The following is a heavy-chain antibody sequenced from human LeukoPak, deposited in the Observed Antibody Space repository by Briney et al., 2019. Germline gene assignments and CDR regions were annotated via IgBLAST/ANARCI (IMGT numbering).Heavy chain of an antibody. J-gene: IGHJ6*03. CDR1: GGSISSGSYY. V-gene: IGHV4-61*02. CDR3: ARDRWDIVVVPAASYYYMDV. Sequence: SETLSLTCTVSGGSISSGSYYWSWIRQPAGKGLEWIGRIYTSGSTNYNPSLKSRVTISVDTSKNQFSLKLSSVTAADTAVYYCARDRWDIVVVPAASYYYMDVWGKGTTVTVSS. CDR2: IYTSGST. D-gene: IGHD2-2*01.